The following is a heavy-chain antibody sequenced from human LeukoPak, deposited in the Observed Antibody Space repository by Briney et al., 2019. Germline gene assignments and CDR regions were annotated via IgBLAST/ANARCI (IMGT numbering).Heavy chain of an antibody. Sequence: GASVKVSCKASGGTFSSYAISWVRQAPGQGLEWMGGIIPIFGTANYAQKFQGRATITTDESTSTAYMELSSLRSEDTAVYYCARASLRFLEGDYYYYYMDVWGKGTTVTVSS. CDR1: GGTFSSYA. D-gene: IGHD3-3*01. CDR2: IIPIFGTA. J-gene: IGHJ6*03. V-gene: IGHV1-69*05. CDR3: ARASLRFLEGDYYYYYMDV.